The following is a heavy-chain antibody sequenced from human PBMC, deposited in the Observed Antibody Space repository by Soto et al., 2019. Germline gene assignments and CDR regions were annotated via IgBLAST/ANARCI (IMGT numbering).Heavy chain of an antibody. CDR3: ARDGVGYCSSTSCPGSVDY. Sequence: ASVKVSCKASGYTFTSYGISWVRQAPGQGLEWMGWISAYNGNTNYAQKIQGRVTMTTDTSTSTAYMELRSLRSDDTAVYYCARDGVGYCSSTSCPGSVDYWGQGTLVTVSS. D-gene: IGHD2-2*01. CDR1: GYTFTSYG. V-gene: IGHV1-18*01. CDR2: ISAYNGNT. J-gene: IGHJ4*02.